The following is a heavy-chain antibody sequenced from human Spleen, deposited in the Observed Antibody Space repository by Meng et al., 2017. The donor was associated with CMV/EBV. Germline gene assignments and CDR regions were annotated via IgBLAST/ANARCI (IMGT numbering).Heavy chain of an antibody. CDR3: AKGRGPALTGGGPSVYFDY. D-gene: IGHD2-15*01. J-gene: IGHJ4*02. CDR2: ISSSSKYV. Sequence: NWVRPAPGKGLEWVSSISSSSKYVYYVDSVWARFTISRDNAKKSLYLQLSSLRADDTAIYYCAKGRGPALTGGGPSVYFDYWGQGVLVTVSS. V-gene: IGHV3-21*04.